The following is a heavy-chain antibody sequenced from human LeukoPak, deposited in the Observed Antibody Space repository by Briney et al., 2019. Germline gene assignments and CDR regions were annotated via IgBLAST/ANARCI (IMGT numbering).Heavy chain of an antibody. CDR2: MSISTSTFI. J-gene: IGHJ4*02. CDR1: GLTFSSYA. V-gene: IGHV3-21*04. D-gene: IGHD6-13*01. Sequence: GGSLRLSCAASGLTFSSYAMNWVRQAPGKGLEWVSSMSISTSTFIYYADSVKGRFTISRDNAKNSLYLQMNSLRAEDTALYYCARVDSSSWRPWDYWGQGTLVTVSS. CDR3: ARVDSSSWRPWDY.